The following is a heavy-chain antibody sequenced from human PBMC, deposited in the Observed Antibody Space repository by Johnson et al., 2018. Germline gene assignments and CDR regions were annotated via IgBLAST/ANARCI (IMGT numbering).Heavy chain of an antibody. D-gene: IGHD1-14*01. CDR2: IKSKTDGGTT. Sequence: VQLVQSGGGLVKPGGSLRLSCAASGFTFSNAWMNWVRQAPGKGLEWVGRIKSKTDGGTTDYAAPVKGRFTISRVDSKNTLYLEMNSLKTEDTTVYYCTTSHTPFWYIIILEHWGQGTLVTVSS. CDR3: TTSHTPFWYIIILEH. V-gene: IGHV3-15*07. J-gene: IGHJ1*01. CDR1: GFTFSNAW.